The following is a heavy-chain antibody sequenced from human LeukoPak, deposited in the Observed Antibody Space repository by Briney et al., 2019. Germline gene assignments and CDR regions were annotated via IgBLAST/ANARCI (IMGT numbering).Heavy chain of an antibody. D-gene: IGHD2-2*02. CDR2: ISAYNGKT. J-gene: IGHJ3*02. CDR1: GYTFNSYD. CDR3: ARRNTVNAFDI. Sequence: ASVKVSCKASGYTFNSYDINWVRQAPGQGLEWMGWISAYNGKTNYAQKLQGRVTMTTDTSTSPAYMELRSLRSDDTAVYYCARRNTVNAFDIWGQGTMVTVSS. V-gene: IGHV1-18*01.